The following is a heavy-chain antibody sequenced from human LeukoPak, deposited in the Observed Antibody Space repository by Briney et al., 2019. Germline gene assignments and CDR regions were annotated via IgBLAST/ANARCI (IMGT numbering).Heavy chain of an antibody. V-gene: IGHV1-46*01. CDR1: GYTFTSYY. CDR3: ARDFYSSSWYRVDGQTDAFDI. D-gene: IGHD6-13*01. Sequence: GESLKISCKGSGYTFTSYYMHWVRQAPGQGLEWMGIINPSGGSTSYAQKFQGRVTMTRDTSTSTVYMELSSLRSEDTAVYYCARDFYSSSWYRVDGQTDAFDIWGQGTMVTVSS. CDR2: INPSGGST. J-gene: IGHJ3*02.